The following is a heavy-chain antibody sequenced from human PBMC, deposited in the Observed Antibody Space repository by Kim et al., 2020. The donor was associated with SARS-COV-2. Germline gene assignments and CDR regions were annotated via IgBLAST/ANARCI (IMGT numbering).Heavy chain of an antibody. D-gene: IGHD3-10*02. Sequence: GGSLRLSCAASGFTFTNAWMRWVRQAPGKGLEWVGRIKSTTAGGTTDYAAHVKGRFTISRDDSKNMLYLQMNSLKNEDTAVYYCTTDKLFEYHVFDIWGHGTMLTVSS. CDR1: GFTFTNAW. CDR2: IKSTTAGGTT. V-gene: IGHV3-15*01. CDR3: TTDKLFEYHVFDI. J-gene: IGHJ3*02.